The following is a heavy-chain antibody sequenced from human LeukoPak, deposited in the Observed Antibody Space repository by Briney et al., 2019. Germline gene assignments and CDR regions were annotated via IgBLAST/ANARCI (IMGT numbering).Heavy chain of an antibody. CDR2: IHYGGST. V-gene: IGHV4-39*01. Sequence: SETLSLTCTVSGGSISSSSYYWGWIRQPPGKGLEWIGSIHYGGSTYYNPSLKSRVTISVDTSKNQFSLKLSSVTAADTAVYYCARKAFGYSPYYYYYMDVWGKGTTVTVSS. CDR1: GGSISSSSYY. D-gene: IGHD5-18*01. CDR3: ARKAFGYSPYYYYYMDV. J-gene: IGHJ6*03.